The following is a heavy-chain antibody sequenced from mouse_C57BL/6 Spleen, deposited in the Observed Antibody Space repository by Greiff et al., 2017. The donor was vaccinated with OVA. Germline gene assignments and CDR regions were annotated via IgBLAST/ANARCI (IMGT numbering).Heavy chain of an antibody. J-gene: IGHJ2*01. CDR2: ISSGGDYI. V-gene: IGHV5-9-1*02. Sequence: EVKLVESGEGLVKPGGSLKLSCAASGFTFSSYAMSWVRQTPEKRLEWVAYISSGGDYIYYADTVKGRFTISRDNARNTLYLQMSSLKSEDTAMYYCTRDGPYSYYFDYWGQGTTLTVSS. CDR1: GFTFSSYA. D-gene: IGHD2-3*01. CDR3: TRDGPYSYYFDY.